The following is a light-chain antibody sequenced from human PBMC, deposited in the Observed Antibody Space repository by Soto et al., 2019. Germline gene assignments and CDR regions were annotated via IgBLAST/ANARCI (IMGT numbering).Light chain of an antibody. J-gene: IGKJ1*01. CDR2: GAS. Sequence: ENVLTQSPGTVSLSPGERATLSCRASQSVRSRYLAWYQQKPAQAPRLLIYGASSRATGIPDRFSGSGSGTDFTLTVSRLEPEDFAVYYCQQYGSSPRTFGQGTKVEI. CDR1: QSVRSRY. V-gene: IGKV3-20*01. CDR3: QQYGSSPRT.